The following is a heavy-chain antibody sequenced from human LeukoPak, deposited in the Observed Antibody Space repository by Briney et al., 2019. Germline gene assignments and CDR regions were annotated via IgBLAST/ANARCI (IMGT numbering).Heavy chain of an antibody. Sequence: GGSLRLSCAASGFTFSSYAMHWVRQAPGKGLEWVAVISYDGSNKYYADSVKGRFTISRDNSKNTLYLQMNSLRAEDTAVYYCAKDLGYCSSTSCYTPVNWGQGTLVTVSS. V-gene: IGHV3-30-3*01. D-gene: IGHD2-2*02. CDR3: AKDLGYCSSTSCYTPVN. CDR2: ISYDGSNK. CDR1: GFTFSSYA. J-gene: IGHJ4*02.